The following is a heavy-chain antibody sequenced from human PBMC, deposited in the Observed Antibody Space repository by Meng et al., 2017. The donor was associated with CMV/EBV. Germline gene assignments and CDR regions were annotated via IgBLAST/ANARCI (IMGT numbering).Heavy chain of an antibody. J-gene: IGHJ4*02. Sequence: GGSLRLSCAASGFTFSSYSMNWVRQAPGKGLEWVSSISSSSSYIYYADSVKGRFTISRDNAKNSLYLQMNSLRAEDTAVYYCARVLAKSSYYDFWSGYHPGYWGQGTLVTVSS. CDR1: GFTFSSYS. V-gene: IGHV3-21*01. D-gene: IGHD3-3*01. CDR2: ISSSSSYI. CDR3: ARVLAKSSYYDFWSGYHPGY.